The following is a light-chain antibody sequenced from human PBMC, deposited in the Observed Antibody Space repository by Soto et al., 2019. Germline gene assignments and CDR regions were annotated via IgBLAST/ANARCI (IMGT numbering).Light chain of an antibody. V-gene: IGKV1-5*03. CDR1: QSINRW. CDR3: QHYNTYPYT. Sequence: DTPMTQSPSTLSASVGDRVTITCRARQSINRWLAWYQQKPGKAPNLLIHRASTLQSGVPSRFSGSGSVTEFTLTITCLQPDDFATYYCQHYNTYPYTFGQGTKLEIK. J-gene: IGKJ2*01. CDR2: RAS.